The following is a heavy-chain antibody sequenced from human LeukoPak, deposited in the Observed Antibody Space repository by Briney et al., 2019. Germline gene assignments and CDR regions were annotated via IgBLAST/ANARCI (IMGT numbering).Heavy chain of an antibody. J-gene: IGHJ4*02. CDR2: ISWNSGSI. D-gene: IGHD6-13*01. CDR3: AKGRGGIAAALDY. Sequence: GRSLRLSCAASGFTFDDYAMHWARQAPGKGLEWVSGISWNSGSIGYADSVKGRFTISRDNAKNSLYLQMNSLRAEDTALYYCAKGRGGIAAALDYWGQGTLVTVSS. V-gene: IGHV3-9*01. CDR1: GFTFDDYA.